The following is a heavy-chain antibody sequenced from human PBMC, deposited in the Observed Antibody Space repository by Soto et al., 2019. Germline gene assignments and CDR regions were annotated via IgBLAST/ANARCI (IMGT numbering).Heavy chain of an antibody. D-gene: IGHD3-3*01. Sequence: SETLSLTCTVSGGSISSGDYSWSWVRQSPGKGLEWTGHIYNSGITYYNPSLKSRVVISIDTSRNQFSLRLNSLTAADRAVYFCARGVTVFGLVSRFWFDPWGQGTVVTSPQ. V-gene: IGHV4-30-4*01. J-gene: IGHJ5*02. CDR2: IYNSGIT. CDR1: GGSISSGDYS. CDR3: ARGVTVFGLVSRFWFDP.